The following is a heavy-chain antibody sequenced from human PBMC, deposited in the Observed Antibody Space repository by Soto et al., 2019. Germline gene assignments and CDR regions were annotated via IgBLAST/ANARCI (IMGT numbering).Heavy chain of an antibody. D-gene: IGHD3-9*01. V-gene: IGHV3-48*03. J-gene: IGHJ4*02. CDR1: GFSFSICE. CDR2: ISGSGTST. Sequence: GSLRLSCAASGFSFSICEMSWVLQAPGKGLEWVSYISGSGTSTQYSDSVKGRFTISRDNAKNSLHLQMNSLGAEDTAVYYCASKIVTPGYHYYDYWGQGTLVTVSS. CDR3: ASKIVTPGYHYYDY.